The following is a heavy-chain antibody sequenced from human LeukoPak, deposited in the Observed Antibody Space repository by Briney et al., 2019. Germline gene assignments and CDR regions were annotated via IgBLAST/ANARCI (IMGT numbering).Heavy chain of an antibody. J-gene: IGHJ4*02. CDR2: FDTTGDT. D-gene: IGHD5-12*01. CDR1: GTIVSTNY. Sequence: AGGSLRLSCVSSGTIVSTNYMHWVRQAPGKGLEWVSTFDTTGDTYYSGSVKGRFTISRESAKTSLYLQMNSLRAEDTAVYYCARGGYSGFLYWGQGTLVIVSS. CDR3: ARGGYSGFLY. V-gene: IGHV3-13*01.